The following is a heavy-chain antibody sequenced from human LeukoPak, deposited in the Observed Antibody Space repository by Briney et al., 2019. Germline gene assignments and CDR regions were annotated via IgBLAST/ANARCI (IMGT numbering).Heavy chain of an antibody. Sequence: ASVKVSCKASGYTFTGYYMHWVRQAPGQGVEWMGWINPSGGSTSYAQKFQGRVTMTRDTSTSTVYMELSSLRSEDTAVYYCARDNGMTTVVTPPDYWGQGTLVTVSS. CDR1: GYTFTGYY. D-gene: IGHD4-23*01. V-gene: IGHV1-46*01. J-gene: IGHJ4*02. CDR2: INPSGGST. CDR3: ARDNGMTTVVTPPDY.